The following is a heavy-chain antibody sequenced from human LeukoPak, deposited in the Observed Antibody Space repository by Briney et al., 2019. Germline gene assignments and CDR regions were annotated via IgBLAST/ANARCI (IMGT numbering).Heavy chain of an antibody. CDR1: GSTFSNYW. CDR3: ARGGGWYFDY. J-gene: IGHJ4*02. V-gene: IGHV3-7*01. CDR2: IGQDGSEN. D-gene: IGHD6-19*01. Sequence: PGGSLTLSCAASGSTFSNYWMNWVRHAPAKGLEWVASIGQDGSENYYVDSVKGRFPISRDNAKNSLYLQMNSLRVEDTAVYYCARGGGWYFDYWGQGALITASS.